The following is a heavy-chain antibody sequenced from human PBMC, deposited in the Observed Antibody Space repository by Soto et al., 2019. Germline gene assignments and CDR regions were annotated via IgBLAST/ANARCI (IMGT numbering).Heavy chain of an antibody. J-gene: IGHJ5*02. Sequence: SETLSLTCTVSGGCISSYYWSWIRQPPGKGLEWIGYIYYSGSTNYNPSLKSRVTMSVDTSKNQFSLKLSSVTAADTAVYYCARLTKGWFGELFSYWFDPWGQGTLVTVSS. CDR2: IYYSGST. V-gene: IGHV4-59*08. CDR1: GGCISSYY. D-gene: IGHD3-10*01. CDR3: ARLTKGWFGELFSYWFDP.